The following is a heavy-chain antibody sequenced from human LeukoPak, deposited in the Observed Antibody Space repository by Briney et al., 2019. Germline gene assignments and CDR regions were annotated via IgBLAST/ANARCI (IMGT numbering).Heavy chain of an antibody. V-gene: IGHV4-61*02. CDR3: ARGPMYTSGWYVY. Sequence: PSETLSLTCTVSGGSISSSNYYWSWIRQPAGTGLEWIGRIYTSGSTNYNPSLKSRVTISLDTSQNQFSLKLSSVTAADTAVYYCARGPMYTSGWYVYWGQGTLVTVSS. CDR2: IYTSGST. J-gene: IGHJ4*02. CDR1: GGSISSSNYY. D-gene: IGHD6-19*01.